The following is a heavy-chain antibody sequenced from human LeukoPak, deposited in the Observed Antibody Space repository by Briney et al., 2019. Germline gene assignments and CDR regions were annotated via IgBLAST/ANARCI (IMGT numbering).Heavy chain of an antibody. CDR1: GFTFSDYY. CDR3: ATQAARPYYYYYMDV. D-gene: IGHD6-6*01. Sequence: GGSLRLSCAASGFTFSDYYMSWIRQAPGKGLEWVSYTSSSGSTIYYADSVKGRFTISRDNAKNSLYLQMNSLRAEDTAVYYCATQAARPYYYYYMDVWGKGTTVTVSS. J-gene: IGHJ6*03. CDR2: TSSSGSTI. V-gene: IGHV3-11*04.